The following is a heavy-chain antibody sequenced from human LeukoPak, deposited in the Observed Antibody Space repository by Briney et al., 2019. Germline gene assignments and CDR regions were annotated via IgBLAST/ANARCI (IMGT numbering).Heavy chain of an antibody. Sequence: GGSLRLSCAASEFYWMHWVRQAPGKGLVWVSRINPDGSVTSYVYSVKGRFAISRDNAMNTLYLQMNSLRAEDTAVYYCARPWHPMVLDGYQKGIYGMDVWGQGTTVTVSS. V-gene: IGHV3-74*01. CDR1: EFYW. CDR3: ARPWHPMVLDGYQKGIYGMDV. J-gene: IGHJ6*02. D-gene: IGHD3-10*01. CDR2: INPDGSVT.